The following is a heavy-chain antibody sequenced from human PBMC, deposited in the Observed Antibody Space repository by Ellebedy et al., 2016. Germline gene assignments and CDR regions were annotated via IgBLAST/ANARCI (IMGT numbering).Heavy chain of an antibody. CDR2: ISHDGSNK. Sequence: GESLKISXVASGFTFSSYGMHWVRQAPGKGLEWVAVISHDGSNKYCADSVKGRFSISRDNSKNTLYLQMNSLRDEDTAVYYCAKDIPYSNSWNNWFDPWGQGTLVTVSS. V-gene: IGHV3-30*18. J-gene: IGHJ5*02. CDR3: AKDIPYSNSWNNWFDP. D-gene: IGHD6-13*01. CDR1: GFTFSSYG.